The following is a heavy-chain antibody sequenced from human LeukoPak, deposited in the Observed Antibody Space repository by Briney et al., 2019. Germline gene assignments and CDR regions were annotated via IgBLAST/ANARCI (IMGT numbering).Heavy chain of an antibody. CDR3: AKDFWATYYYYGMDV. J-gene: IGHJ6*02. CDR2: ISGSGDST. CDR1: GFTFSNNA. V-gene: IGHV3-23*01. Sequence: GGSLRLSCAASGFTFSNNAMTWVRQVPGKGLECVSAISGSGDSTRYADSVKGRFTISRDNSKNTLYLQMNNLRAEDTAVYYCAKDFWATYYYYGMDVWGQGTTVTVSS. D-gene: IGHD3-3*01.